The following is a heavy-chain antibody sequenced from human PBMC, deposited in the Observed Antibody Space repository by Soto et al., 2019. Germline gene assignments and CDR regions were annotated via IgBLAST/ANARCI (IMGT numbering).Heavy chain of an antibody. CDR3: ATTTVTTGADY. D-gene: IGHD4-17*01. CDR2: IWYDGSNK. Sequence: GGSLTLSCAASGFTFSSYGMHWVRQAPGKGLEWVAVIWYDGSNKYYADSVKGRFTISRDNSKNTLYLQMNSLRAEDTAVYYCATTTVTTGADYWGQGTLVTVSS. V-gene: IGHV3-33*01. CDR1: GFTFSSYG. J-gene: IGHJ4*02.